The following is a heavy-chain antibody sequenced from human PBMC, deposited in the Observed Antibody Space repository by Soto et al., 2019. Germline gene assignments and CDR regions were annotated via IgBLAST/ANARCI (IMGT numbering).Heavy chain of an antibody. Sequence: EVQLVESGGGLVQPAGSLRLSCSASGFTCSSYWMHWVRQAPGKGLVWVSHINNDGSSTIYADSVRGRFTISRDNAKNTLYREMNGLRAEDTAVYFCARDARYYYMDVWGKGTTVTVSS. V-gene: IGHV3-74*01. J-gene: IGHJ6*03. CDR1: GFTCSSYW. CDR3: ARDARYYYMDV. CDR2: INNDGSST. D-gene: IGHD6-6*01.